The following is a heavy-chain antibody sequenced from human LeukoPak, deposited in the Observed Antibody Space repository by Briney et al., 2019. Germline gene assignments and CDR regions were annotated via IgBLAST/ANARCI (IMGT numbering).Heavy chain of an antibody. Sequence: GASVNVSCKASGYTFTGYYMHWVRQAPGQGLEWMGWINPNSGGTNYAQKFQGRVTMTRDTSISTAYMELSRLRSDDTAVYYCARDRMVGTVVPAAKVWASGMDVWGQGTTVTVSS. CDR2: INPNSGGT. CDR3: ARDRMVGTVVPAAKVWASGMDV. V-gene: IGHV1-2*02. D-gene: IGHD2-2*01. J-gene: IGHJ6*02. CDR1: GYTFTGYY.